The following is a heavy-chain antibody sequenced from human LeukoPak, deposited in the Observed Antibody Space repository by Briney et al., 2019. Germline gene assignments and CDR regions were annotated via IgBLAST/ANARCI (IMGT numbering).Heavy chain of an antibody. Sequence: PGGSLRLSCVVSGFAVSTNYMSWVRQAPGKGLEWVSSISSSSNYIYYADSVKGRFTISRDNAKNSLYLQMNSLRAEDTAVYYCARRGDDSSGYYYGGGAVDYWGQGSLVTVSS. J-gene: IGHJ4*02. CDR2: ISSSSNYI. V-gene: IGHV3-21*01. D-gene: IGHD3-22*01. CDR1: GFAVSTNY. CDR3: ARRGDDSSGYYYGGGAVDY.